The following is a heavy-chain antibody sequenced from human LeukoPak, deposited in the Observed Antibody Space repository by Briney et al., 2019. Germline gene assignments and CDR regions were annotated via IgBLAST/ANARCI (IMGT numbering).Heavy chain of an antibody. CDR3: ARDIHDYVWGSYRYVPYYMDV. V-gene: IGHV3-66*02. CDR2: IYSGGST. J-gene: IGHJ6*03. CDR1: GFTVSSNY. D-gene: IGHD3-16*02. Sequence: GGSLRLSCAASGFTVSSNYMSWVRQAPGKRLEWVSVIYSGGSTYYADSVKGRFTISRDNSKNTLYLQMNSLRAEDTAVYYCARDIHDYVWGSYRYVPYYMDVWGKGTTVTVSS.